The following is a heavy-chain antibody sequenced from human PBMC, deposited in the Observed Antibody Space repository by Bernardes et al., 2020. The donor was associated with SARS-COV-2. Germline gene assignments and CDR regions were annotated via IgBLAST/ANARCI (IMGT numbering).Heavy chain of an antibody. Sequence: GGSLRLSCAASGFTFSTYAMTWIRQVPGKGLEWVSSVSSGGDRTLYADSVKGRFTISRDNSENMVHLQMNSLRAEDTAIYYCVRSASNTFDFVISYYYHLDVWGRGIKVAVSS. CDR1: GFTFSTYA. CDR2: VSSGGDRT. D-gene: IGHD3-16*02. V-gene: IGHV3-23*01. J-gene: IGHJ6*02. CDR3: VRSASNTFDFVISYYYHLDV.